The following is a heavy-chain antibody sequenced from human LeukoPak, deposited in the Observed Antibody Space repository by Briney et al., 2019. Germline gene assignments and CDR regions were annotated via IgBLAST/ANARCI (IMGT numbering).Heavy chain of an antibody. CDR2: ISGSGGST. CDR1: GFTFSSYA. J-gene: IGHJ4*02. D-gene: IGHD3-3*01. Sequence: GGSLRLSCAASGFTFSSYAMGWVRQAPGKGLEWVSAISGSGGSTYYADSVKGRFTISRDNSKNTLYLQMNSLRAEDTAVYYCAKGPTAYYDFWSGYPLHYWGQGTLVTVSS. CDR3: AKGPTAYYDFWSGYPLHY. V-gene: IGHV3-23*01.